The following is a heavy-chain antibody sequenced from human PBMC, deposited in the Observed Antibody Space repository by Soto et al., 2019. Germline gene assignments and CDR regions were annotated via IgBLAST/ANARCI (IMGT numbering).Heavy chain of an antibody. V-gene: IGHV3-21*01. CDR2: ISSSSSYI. D-gene: IGHD6-13*01. J-gene: IGHJ4*02. Sequence: EVQLVESGGGLVKPGGSLRLSCAASGFTFSSYSMNWVRQAPGKGLEWVSSISSSSSYIYYADSVKGRFTISRDNAKNELYLQMNSLRAEDTAVYYCARGGESSSWYGDYWGQGTLVTVSS. CDR1: GFTFSSYS. CDR3: ARGGESSSWYGDY.